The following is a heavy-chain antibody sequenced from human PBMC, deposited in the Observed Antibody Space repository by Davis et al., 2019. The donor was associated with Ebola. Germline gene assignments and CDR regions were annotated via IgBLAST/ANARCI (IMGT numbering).Heavy chain of an antibody. D-gene: IGHD3-22*01. J-gene: IGHJ6*02. Sequence: PGGSLRLSCAASGLTFSSHPRHWVRQAPGKGLEWGAVISYDGNSKSYAESVNCRFTISRDNSKNTLYLQMNSLRAEDTAVYDCAKDFGYDSSGYYFTKTYYYGMDVWGQGTTVTVSS. CDR1: GLTFSSHP. V-gene: IGHV3-30*04. CDR2: ISYDGNSK. CDR3: AKDFGYDSSGYYFTKTYYYGMDV.